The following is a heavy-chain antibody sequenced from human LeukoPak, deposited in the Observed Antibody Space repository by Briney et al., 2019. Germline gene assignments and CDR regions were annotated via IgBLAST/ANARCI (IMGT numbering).Heavy chain of an antibody. J-gene: IGHJ4*02. CDR3: ARRRQWLDFDY. CDR2: TYHSGST. Sequence: PSETLSLTCTVSGDSMRDYYWSWIRQPPGKGPEWIGYTYHSGSTDYNPSLESRVTMSVDTSKNQFSLKLTSVTAADTAVYYCARRRQWLDFDYWGQGTLVTVS. CDR1: GDSMRDYY. V-gene: IGHV4-59*08. D-gene: IGHD6-19*01.